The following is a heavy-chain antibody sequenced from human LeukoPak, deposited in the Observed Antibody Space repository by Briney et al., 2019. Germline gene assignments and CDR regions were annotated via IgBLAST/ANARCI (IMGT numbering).Heavy chain of an antibody. Sequence: PSQTLSLTCAVSGGSISSGGYSWSWIRQPPGKGLEWIGYIYYSGSTYYNPSLKSRVTISVDTSKNQFSLKLSSVTAADTAVYYCASYTYYYGSGSYGNWFDPWGQGTLVTVSS. J-gene: IGHJ5*02. D-gene: IGHD3-10*01. CDR1: GGSISSGGYS. CDR2: IYYSGST. CDR3: ASYTYYYGSGSYGNWFDP. V-gene: IGHV4-30-4*07.